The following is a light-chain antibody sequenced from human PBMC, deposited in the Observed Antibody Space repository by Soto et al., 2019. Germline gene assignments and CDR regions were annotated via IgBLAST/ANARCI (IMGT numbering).Light chain of an antibody. Sequence: EIVMTQSPATLSVSPGERVTLSCRASQSVSLNLVWYQQKPGQAPRLLIYGASTRATGIPARFSGRGSGTEFTLSISSLQSEVFAVYFCQQYTNWSRTFGLATQVEI. J-gene: IGKJ1*01. CDR2: GAS. CDR3: QQYTNWSRT. CDR1: QSVSLN. V-gene: IGKV3D-15*01.